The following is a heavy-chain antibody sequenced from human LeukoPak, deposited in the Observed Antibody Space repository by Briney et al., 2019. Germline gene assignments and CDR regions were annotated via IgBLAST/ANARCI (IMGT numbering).Heavy chain of an antibody. J-gene: IGHJ6*02. CDR3: ARADSSSSTGMDV. D-gene: IGHD6-6*01. Sequence: GASVKVSCKASGYTFTSYDINWLRQAPAQGLEWMGWMNPNSGNTGYAQKFQGRVTMTRNTSISTAYMELSSPRPEDTAVYYCARADSSSSTGMDVWGQGTTVTVSS. CDR2: MNPNSGNT. V-gene: IGHV1-8*01. CDR1: GYTFTSYD.